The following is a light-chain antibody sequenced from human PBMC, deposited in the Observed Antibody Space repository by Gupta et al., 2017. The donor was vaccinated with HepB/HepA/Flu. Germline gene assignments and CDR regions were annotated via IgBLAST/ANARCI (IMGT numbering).Light chain of an antibody. CDR3: QVWDSSTLV. J-gene: IGLJ2*01. Sequence: SYELTQPPSVSVSPGQTASITCSGDKLGDKYACWYQQKPGQSPLLVIYQDTKRPSGIPERFSGSNSGNTATMTISGTQTTDDSYYYCQVWDSSTLVFGGGTKLTVL. CDR2: QDT. CDR1: KLGDKY. V-gene: IGLV3-1*01.